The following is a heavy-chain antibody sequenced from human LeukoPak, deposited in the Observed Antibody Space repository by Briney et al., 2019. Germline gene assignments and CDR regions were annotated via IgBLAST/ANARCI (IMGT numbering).Heavy chain of an antibody. CDR2: IYYGGST. CDR3: ARDRVGYMDV. CDR1: GGSISSYY. D-gene: IGHD2-2*01. V-gene: IGHV4-59*01. J-gene: IGHJ6*03. Sequence: SETLSLTCTVSGGSISSYYWSWIRQPPGKGLEWIGYIYYGGSTNYNPSLKSRVTISVDTSKNQFSLKLSSVTAADTAVYYCARDRVGYMDVWGKGTTVTISS.